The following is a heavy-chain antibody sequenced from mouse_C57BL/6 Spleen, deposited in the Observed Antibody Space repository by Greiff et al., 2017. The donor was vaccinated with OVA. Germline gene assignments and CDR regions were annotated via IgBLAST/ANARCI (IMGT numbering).Heavy chain of an antibody. CDR1: GFTFSSYA. CDR2: ISSGGDYI. J-gene: IGHJ1*03. D-gene: IGHD1-1*01. CDR3: TRDLITTVVATDFDV. V-gene: IGHV5-9-1*02. Sequence: EVQRVESGEGLVKPGGSLKLSCAASGFTFSSYAVSWVRQTPEKRLEWVAYISSGGDYIYYADTVKGRFTISRDNARNTLYLQMSSLKSEDTAMYYCTRDLITTVVATDFDVWGTGTTVTVSS.